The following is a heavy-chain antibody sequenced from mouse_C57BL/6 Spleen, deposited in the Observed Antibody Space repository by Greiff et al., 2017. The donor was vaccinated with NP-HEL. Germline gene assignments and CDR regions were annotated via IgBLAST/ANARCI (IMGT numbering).Heavy chain of an antibody. J-gene: IGHJ2*01. CDR2: INPNYGTT. CDR3: ANDYGNFDY. D-gene: IGHD1-1*01. V-gene: IGHV1-39*01. Sequence: VQLQQSGPELVKPGASVKISCKASGYSFTDYNMNWVKQSTGKSLEWIEVINPNYGTTSYNQKFKGKATLPVAQSSSTAYLQLNSLTSEDSAVYYCANDYGNFDYWGQGTTLTVSS. CDR1: GYSFTDYN.